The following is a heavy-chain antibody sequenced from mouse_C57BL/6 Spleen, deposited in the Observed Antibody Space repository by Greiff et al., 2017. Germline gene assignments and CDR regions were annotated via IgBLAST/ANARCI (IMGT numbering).Heavy chain of an antibody. J-gene: IGHJ2*01. Sequence: QVQLQQSGPELVKPGASVKISCKASGYAFSSSWMNWVKQRPGKGLEWIGRIYPGDGDTNYNGKFKGKATLTADKSSSTAYMQLSSLTSEDSAVYFCANIYDGYYFDYWGQGTTLTVSS. CDR3: ANIYDGYYFDY. V-gene: IGHV1-82*01. CDR1: GYAFSSSW. D-gene: IGHD2-3*01. CDR2: IYPGDGDT.